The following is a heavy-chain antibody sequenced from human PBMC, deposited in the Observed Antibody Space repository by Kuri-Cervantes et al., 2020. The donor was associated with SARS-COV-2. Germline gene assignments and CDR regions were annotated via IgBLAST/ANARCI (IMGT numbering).Heavy chain of an antibody. V-gene: IGHV3-64*01. CDR3: ARVGCSSTSCYTGDYYYGMDV. J-gene: IGHJ6*02. Sequence: GESLKISCAASGFTFSSYAMHWVRQAPGKGLEYASAISSNGGSTYYANSVKGRFTISRDNSKNTLYLQMGSLRAEDMAVYYCARVGCSSTSCYTGDYYYGMDVWGQGTTVTVSS. CDR1: GFTFSSYA. D-gene: IGHD2-2*02. CDR2: ISSNGGST.